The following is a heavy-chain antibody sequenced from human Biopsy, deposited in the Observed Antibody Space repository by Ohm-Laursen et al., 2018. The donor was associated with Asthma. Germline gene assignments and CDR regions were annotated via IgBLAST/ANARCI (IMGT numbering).Heavy chain of an antibody. CDR1: GFTFSNYG. J-gene: IGHJ4*02. V-gene: IGHV3-30*18. CDR3: AKDVFPGWELRRGPDY. CDR2: ISFDGSNK. Sequence: SLRLSCAATGFTFSNYGMHWVRQAPGKGLDWVAVISFDGSNKNYTDSVRGRFTISRDNSRNTLHLQMNSLRAEDTAVYYCAKDVFPGWELRRGPDYWGQGTLVTVSS. D-gene: IGHD1-26*01.